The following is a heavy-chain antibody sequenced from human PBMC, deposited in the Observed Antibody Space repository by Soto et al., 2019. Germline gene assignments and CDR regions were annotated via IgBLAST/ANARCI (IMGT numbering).Heavy chain of an antibody. J-gene: IGHJ4*02. CDR2: IYHSGST. Sequence: PSETLSLTCAVSGGSISSSNWWSWVRQPPGKGLEWFGEIYHSGSTNYNTSPMSRVTISVDKTKNQFSLKLSSVAAADTAVYYCGREGIVGASYFDYWGQGTLVTVSS. D-gene: IGHD1-26*01. CDR1: GGSISSSNW. CDR3: GREGIVGASYFDY. V-gene: IGHV4-4*02.